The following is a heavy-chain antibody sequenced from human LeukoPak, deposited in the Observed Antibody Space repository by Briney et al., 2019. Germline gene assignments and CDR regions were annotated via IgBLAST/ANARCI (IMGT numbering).Heavy chain of an antibody. V-gene: IGHV4-59*08. Sequence: SKTLSLTCTVSGGSISSYYWSWIRQPPGKGLEWIGYIYYSGSTNYNPSLKSRVTISVDTSKNQFSLKLSSMTAADTAVYYCASAKVVPAADSGYYYYGMDVWGQGTTVTVSS. CDR2: IYYSGST. CDR1: GGSISSYY. CDR3: ASAKVVPAADSGYYYYGMDV. J-gene: IGHJ6*02. D-gene: IGHD2-2*01.